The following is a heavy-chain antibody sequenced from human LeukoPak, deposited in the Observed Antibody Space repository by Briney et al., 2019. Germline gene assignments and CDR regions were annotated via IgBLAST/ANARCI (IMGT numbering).Heavy chain of an antibody. J-gene: IGHJ4*02. D-gene: IGHD6-19*01. CDR2: VSTSGSII. CDR3: ARASYNSDWYFDQ. CDR1: GFTFTSYE. Sequence: VGSLRLSCAVSGFTFTSYEMNWVRQAPGQGLEWMSYVSTSGSIIYYADSVKGRFTISRDNARNSLFLQMGSLKVEDTAVYYCARASYNSDWYFDQWGQGTLVTVSS. V-gene: IGHV3-48*03.